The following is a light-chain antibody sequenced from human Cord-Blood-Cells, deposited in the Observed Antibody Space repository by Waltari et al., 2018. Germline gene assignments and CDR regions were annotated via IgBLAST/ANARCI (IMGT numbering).Light chain of an antibody. J-gene: IGKJ2*01. CDR3: QQYNNWPPYT. Sequence: DIQMTQSPPSLSASVGDRVTITCRASQSISSYLNWYQQKPGKAPKLLIYAASSLQSGVPSRFSGSGSGTDFTLTISSLQSEDFAVYYCQQYNNWPPYTFGQGTKLEIK. V-gene: IGKV1-39*01. CDR2: AAS. CDR1: QSISSY.